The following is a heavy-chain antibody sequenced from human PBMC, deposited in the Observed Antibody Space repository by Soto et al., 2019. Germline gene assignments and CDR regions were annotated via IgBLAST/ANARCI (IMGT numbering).Heavy chain of an antibody. V-gene: IGHV3-30-3*01. Sequence: QVQLVESGGGVVQPGRSLRLSCAASGFTFSSYAMHWVRQAPGKGLEWVAVISYDGSNKYYADSVKGRFTISRDNSKNTLYLQMNSLRAEDTAVYYCARAGGRSVVVPAANDYWGQGTLVTVSS. D-gene: IGHD2-2*01. CDR1: GFTFSSYA. J-gene: IGHJ4*02. CDR3: ARAGGRSVVVPAANDY. CDR2: ISYDGSNK.